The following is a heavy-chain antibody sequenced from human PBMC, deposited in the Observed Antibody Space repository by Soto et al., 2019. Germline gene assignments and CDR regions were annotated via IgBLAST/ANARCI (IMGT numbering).Heavy chain of an antibody. CDR3: ATDRGAFDY. CDR1: GFTFSSYG. D-gene: IGHD3-10*01. CDR2: ISYDGSNK. V-gene: IGHV3-30*03. Sequence: QVQLVESGGGVVQPGRSLRLSCAASGFTFSSYGMHWVRQAPGKGLEWVAVISYDGSNKYYADSVKGRFTISRDNSKNTLYLQMKSLRAEDTAVYYCATDRGAFDYWGQGTLVTVSS. J-gene: IGHJ4*02.